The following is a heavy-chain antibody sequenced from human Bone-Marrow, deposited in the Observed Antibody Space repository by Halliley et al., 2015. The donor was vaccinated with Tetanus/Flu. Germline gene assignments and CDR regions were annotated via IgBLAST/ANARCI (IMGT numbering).Heavy chain of an antibody. CDR2: SHYTDST. D-gene: IGHD6-19*01. Sequence: KGLGWFGVSHYTDSTNSHPPLKGRVPISADTSKNPFSLKLTSVTAADTAVYYCTTGGGWLPDYWGQGTLVTVSS. V-gene: IGHV4-61*03. CDR3: TTGGGWLPDY. J-gene: IGHJ4*02.